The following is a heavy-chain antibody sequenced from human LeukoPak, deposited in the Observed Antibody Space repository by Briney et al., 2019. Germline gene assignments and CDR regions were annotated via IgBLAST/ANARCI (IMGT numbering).Heavy chain of an antibody. CDR3: AKDRWGTAMVFDY. CDR2: ISNSGGYT. D-gene: IGHD5-18*01. V-gene: IGHV3-11*05. J-gene: IGHJ4*02. Sequence: GGSLRLSGAASGFTFSDFYMSWIRQPPGKGLEWISYISNSGGYTDYSASVKGRFTVSRDNAKNSLYLQMNSLRVEDTAVYFCAKDRWGTAMVFDYWGQGSLVTVSS. CDR1: GFTFSDFY.